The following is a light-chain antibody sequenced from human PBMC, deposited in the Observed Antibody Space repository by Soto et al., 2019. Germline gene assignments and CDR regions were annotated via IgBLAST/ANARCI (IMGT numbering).Light chain of an antibody. V-gene: IGKV3-20*01. CDR2: GAS. CDR3: QQYNYRPPA. J-gene: IGKJ5*01. Sequence: EIVLTQSPGTLSLSPGERATLSCRASQSVSSSYLAWYQQKPGQAPRLLIYGASSRATGIPDRFSGSGSGTDFTLTISRLEPEDFAVYYCQQYNYRPPAFGRGTRLEIK. CDR1: QSVSSSY.